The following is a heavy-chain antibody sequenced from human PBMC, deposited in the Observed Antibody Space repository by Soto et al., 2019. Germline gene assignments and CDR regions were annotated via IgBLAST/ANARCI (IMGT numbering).Heavy chain of an antibody. J-gene: IGHJ3*02. CDR3: ARPRTGSSCCRGLDI. V-gene: IGHV3-74*01. D-gene: IGHD2-2*01. CDR1: GFTFSSYW. CDR2: IDIDGSTT. Sequence: PGGSLRLSCAASGFTFSSYWMHWVRQAPGKGLVWVSHIDIDGSTTAYADSVKGRFTISRDNAKNTLYLQMNSLRAEDTAVYYCARPRTGSSCCRGLDIWGQGTMVTVSS.